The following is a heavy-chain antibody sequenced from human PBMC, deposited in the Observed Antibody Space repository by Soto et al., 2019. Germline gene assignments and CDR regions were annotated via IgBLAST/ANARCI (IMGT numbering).Heavy chain of an antibody. D-gene: IGHD3-10*01. V-gene: IGHV1-2*04. CDR1: GYTFTGYY. J-gene: IGHJ5*02. Sequence: ASVKVSCKASGYTFTGYYMHWVRQAPGQGLEWMGWINPNSGGTNYAQKFQGWVTMTRDTSISTAYMELSRLRSDDTAVYYCARGNLHYYGAGSLSRLFDPWGQGTLVTVSS. CDR2: INPNSGGT. CDR3: ARGNLHYYGAGSLSRLFDP.